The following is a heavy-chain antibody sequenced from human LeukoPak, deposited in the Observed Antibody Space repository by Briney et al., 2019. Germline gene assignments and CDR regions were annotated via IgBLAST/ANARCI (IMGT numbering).Heavy chain of an antibody. CDR2: ISGGGVNT. CDR3: AKEGRGYDFWGGYPFDV. Sequence: GGSLRRYCTASGFPFSNYALRWVRQAPGQGLEWVAAISGGGVNTYYAESGKGRFTVSRDNSENTLHLQMNSLRVDDTAVYYCAKEGRGYDFWGGYPFDVWARGTMVSVSS. J-gene: IGHJ3*01. D-gene: IGHD3-3*01. V-gene: IGHV3-23*01. CDR1: GFPFSNYA.